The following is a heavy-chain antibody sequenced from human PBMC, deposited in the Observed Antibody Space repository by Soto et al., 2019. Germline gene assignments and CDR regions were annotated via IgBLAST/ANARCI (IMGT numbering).Heavy chain of an antibody. CDR3: AREEYSYGTPVYY. V-gene: IGHV4-30-4*01. J-gene: IGHJ4*02. CDR1: GGSISSGDYY. Sequence: PSETLSLTCTVSGGSISSGDYYWSWIRQPPGKGLEWIGYIYYSGSTYYNPSLKSRVTISVDTSKNQFSLKLSSVTAADTAVYYCAREEYSYGTPVYYWGQGTLVTVSS. CDR2: IYYSGST. D-gene: IGHD5-18*01.